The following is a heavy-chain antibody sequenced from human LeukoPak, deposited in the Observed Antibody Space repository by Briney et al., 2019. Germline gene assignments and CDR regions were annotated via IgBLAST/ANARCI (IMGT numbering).Heavy chain of an antibody. Sequence: ASVKVSCKASGYTFTGYYMHWVRQAPGQGLEWMGWINPNKGGTNTQKFQGRVTMTRDTSINTAYMELSSLRSDDTAVYYGARGGDSSGYYSGPGDYWGQGTLVTVSS. CDR1: GYTFTGYY. CDR3: ARGGDSSGYYSGPGDY. J-gene: IGHJ4*02. D-gene: IGHD3-22*01. CDR2: INPNKGGT. V-gene: IGHV1-2*02.